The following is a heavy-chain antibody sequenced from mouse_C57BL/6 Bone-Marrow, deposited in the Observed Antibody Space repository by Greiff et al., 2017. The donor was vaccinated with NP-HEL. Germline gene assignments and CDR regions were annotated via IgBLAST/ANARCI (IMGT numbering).Heavy chain of an antibody. CDR2: IDPNSGGT. CDR3: ARKNYGSGYFDY. J-gene: IGHJ2*01. CDR1: GYTFTNYW. V-gene: IGHV1-72*01. Sequence: VQLQQPGAELVKPGASVKLSCKASGYTFTNYWMHWVKQRPGRGLEWIGRIDPNSGGTKYNEKFKSKATLTVDKPSSTAYMQRSSLTSEDSSVYYCARKNYGSGYFDYWGQGNTLTVSS. D-gene: IGHD1-1*01.